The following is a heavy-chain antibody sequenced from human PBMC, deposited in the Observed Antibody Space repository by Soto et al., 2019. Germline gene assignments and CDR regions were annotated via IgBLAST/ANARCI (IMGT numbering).Heavy chain of an antibody. CDR1: GFSVSKAW. J-gene: IGHJ6*02. CDR2: IKTRDEGETT. D-gene: IGHD2-15*01. Sequence: EVQLVDSGGGLVKPGGSLRLSCEASGFSVSKAWMNWVRQAPGKGLEWVGRIKTRDEGETTNCAAPVKGRFTISRDDSKNTLYLQMNSLKTEDTAVYYCTTGSVEGFWGQGTTVTVSS. CDR3: TTGSVEGF. V-gene: IGHV3-15*07.